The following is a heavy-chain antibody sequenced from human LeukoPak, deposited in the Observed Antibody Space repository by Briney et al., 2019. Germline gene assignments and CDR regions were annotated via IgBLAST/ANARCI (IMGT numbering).Heavy chain of an antibody. CDR1: GDSISSYY. D-gene: IGHD6-6*01. CDR2: IYTSGGA. V-gene: IGHV4-4*09. J-gene: IGHJ4*02. CDR3: ARLTRLSTSPDRYYLDY. Sequence: SETLSLTCTVSGDSISSYYWSWIRQPPGKGLEWVGYIYTSGGANYIPSLKGLVTISIDTSKNQFSLKLSSVTAADSAVYYCARLTRLSTSPDRYYLDYWGQGTLVTVSS.